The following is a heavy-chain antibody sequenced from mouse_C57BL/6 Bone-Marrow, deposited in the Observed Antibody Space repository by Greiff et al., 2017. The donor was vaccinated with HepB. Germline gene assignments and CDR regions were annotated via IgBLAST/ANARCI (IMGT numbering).Heavy chain of an antibody. CDR1: GYTFTDYN. CDR3: ARYPIYYYGSRGDYYAMDY. CDR2: INPNNGGT. J-gene: IGHJ4*01. Sequence: VQLQQSGPELVKPGASVKIPCKASGYTFTDYNMDWVKQSHGKSLEWIGDINPNNGGTIYNQKFKGKATLTVDKSSSTAYMELRSLTSEDTAVYYCARYPIYYYGSRGDYYAMDYWGQGTSVTVSS. D-gene: IGHD1-1*01. V-gene: IGHV1-18*01.